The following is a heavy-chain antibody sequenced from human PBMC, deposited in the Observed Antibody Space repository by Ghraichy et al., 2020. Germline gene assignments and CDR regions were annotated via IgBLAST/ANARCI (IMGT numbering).Heavy chain of an antibody. Sequence: GGSLRLSCAASGFTFSSYWMSWVRQAPGKGLEWVANIKQDGSEKYYVDSVKGRFTISRDNAKNSLYLQMNSLRAEDTAVYYCASGYDSSGYPAEYFQHWGQGTLVTVSS. D-gene: IGHD3-22*01. V-gene: IGHV3-7*03. CDR2: IKQDGSEK. CDR1: GFTFSSYW. CDR3: ASGYDSSGYPAEYFQH. J-gene: IGHJ1*01.